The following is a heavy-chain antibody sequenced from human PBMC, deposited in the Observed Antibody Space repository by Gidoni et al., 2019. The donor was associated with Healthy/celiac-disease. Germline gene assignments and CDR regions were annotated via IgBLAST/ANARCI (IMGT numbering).Heavy chain of an antibody. CDR1: GFTFSNAW. CDR3: TTDLRNYGMDV. Sequence: EVQLVESGGGLVKPGGSLSLSCAASGFTFSNAWMSWVRQAPGKGLEWVGRIKSKTDGGTTDYAAPVKGRFTISRDDSKNTLYLQMNSLKTEDTAVYYCTTDLRNYGMDVWGQGTTVTVSS. V-gene: IGHV3-15*01. J-gene: IGHJ6*02. CDR2: IKSKTDGGTT. D-gene: IGHD5-12*01.